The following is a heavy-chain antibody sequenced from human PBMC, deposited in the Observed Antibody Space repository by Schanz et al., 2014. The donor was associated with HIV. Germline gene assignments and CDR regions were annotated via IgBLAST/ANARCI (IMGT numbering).Heavy chain of an antibody. V-gene: IGHV4-39*07. D-gene: IGHD1-26*01. J-gene: IGHJ5*02. CDR2: ISYTGRA. Sequence: QVQLQESGPGLVKPSQTLSLNCTVAGGSISGPSNYWDWIRQSPGGGLEWVGSISYTGRAHYNSSLASRVTMSVDTSKNQFSLKLTSVTAADTAVYYCARVIRDQVDRGNWFDPWGRGTLVTVSS. CDR1: GGSISGPSNY. CDR3: ARVIRDQVDRGNWFDP.